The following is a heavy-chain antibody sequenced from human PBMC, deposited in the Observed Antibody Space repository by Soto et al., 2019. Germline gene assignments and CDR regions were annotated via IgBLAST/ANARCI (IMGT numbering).Heavy chain of an antibody. Sequence: QVQLVQSGAEVKKPGASVKVSCKASGYTFTSYYMHWVRQAPGQGLEWMGIINPSGGSTSYAQKCQGRVTMTRDTSTSTVYMELSSLRSEDTAVYYCARAIAKLPPDPWGQGTLVTVSS. D-gene: IGHD3-10*01. CDR3: ARAIAKLPPDP. J-gene: IGHJ5*02. V-gene: IGHV1-46*01. CDR1: GYTFTSYY. CDR2: INPSGGST.